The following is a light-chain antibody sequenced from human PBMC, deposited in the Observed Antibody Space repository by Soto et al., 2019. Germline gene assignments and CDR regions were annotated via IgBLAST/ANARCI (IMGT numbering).Light chain of an antibody. V-gene: IGLV2-23*02. CDR3: CSYAGSSTWV. J-gene: IGLJ1*01. CDR2: EVS. Sequence: QSALTQPASVSGSPGQSITISCTGTSSDVGSYNLVSWYQQHPGKAPKLMIYEVSKRPSGVSNRFSGSKSGNTASLTISGFQAEDEADYYCCSYAGSSTWVFGTGTKVTVL. CDR1: SSDVGSYNL.